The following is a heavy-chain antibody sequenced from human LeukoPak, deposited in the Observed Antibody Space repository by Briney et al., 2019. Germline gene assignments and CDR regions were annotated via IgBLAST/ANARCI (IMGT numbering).Heavy chain of an antibody. V-gene: IGHV3-30*03. J-gene: IGHJ4*02. Sequence: GGSLRLSCGVSGFTFRNYWMTWVRQAPGKGLEWVAVISYDGSNKYYADSVKGRFTISRDNSKNTLYLQMNSLRAEDTAVYYCAREPFGGYYDSSGYYYSSFFDYWGQGTLVTVSS. D-gene: IGHD3-22*01. CDR2: ISYDGSNK. CDR1: GFTFRNYW. CDR3: AREPFGGYYDSSGYYYSSFFDY.